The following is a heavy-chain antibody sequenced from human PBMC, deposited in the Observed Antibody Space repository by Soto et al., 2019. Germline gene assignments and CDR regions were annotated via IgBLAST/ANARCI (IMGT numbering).Heavy chain of an antibody. V-gene: IGHV1-2*02. CDR2: INVNDGGT. CDR3: VRDAPSQQSIFAR. D-gene: IGHD3-3*01. Sequence: QVQLVQSGTEVKKPGASVRVSCKASEYSFGDYYLHWLRQAPGQGLEWMGWINVNDGGTNYARKFQGRVTMTSDKSITTVYMELSSLRSDETADYYCVRDAPSQQSIFARWGQGTLVTVSS. CDR1: EYSFGDYY. J-gene: IGHJ4*02.